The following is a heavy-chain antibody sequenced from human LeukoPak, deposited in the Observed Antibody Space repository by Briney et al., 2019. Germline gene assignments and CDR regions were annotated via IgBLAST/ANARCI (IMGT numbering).Heavy chain of an antibody. CDR2: ISSSSSYI. CDR3: ARSPPLKDWVVDY. CDR1: GFTFSSYS. D-gene: IGHD3-9*01. J-gene: IGHJ4*02. Sequence: GGSLRLSCAASGFTFSSYSMNWVRQAPGKGLEWVSSISSSSSYIYYADSVKGRFTISRDNSKNTLYLQMNSLRAEDTAVYYCARSPPLKDWVVDYWAREPWSPSPQ. V-gene: IGHV3-21*04.